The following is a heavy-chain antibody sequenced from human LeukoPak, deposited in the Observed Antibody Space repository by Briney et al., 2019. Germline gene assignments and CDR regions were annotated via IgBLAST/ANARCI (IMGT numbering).Heavy chain of an antibody. CDR1: GFTFSSYS. CDR3: ASYDILTGYADY. V-gene: IGHV3-21*01. CDR2: ISSSSSYI. D-gene: IGHD3-9*01. Sequence: GGSLRLSCAASGFTFSSYSMNWVRQAPGKGLEWVPSISSSSSYIYYADSVKGRFTISRDNAKNSLYLQMNSLRAEDTAVYYCASYDILTGYADYWGQGTRVTVSS. J-gene: IGHJ4*02.